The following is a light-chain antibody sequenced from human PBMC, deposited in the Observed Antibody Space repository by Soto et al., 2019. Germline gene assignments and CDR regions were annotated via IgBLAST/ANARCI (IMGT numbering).Light chain of an antibody. CDR2: GAS. J-gene: IGKJ5*01. CDR1: QSVSNNY. CDR3: QQYNTYST. V-gene: IGKV3-20*01. Sequence: EIVLTQSPGTLSLSPGERATLSCRASQSVSNNYLAWYQQKPGQAPRLLIYGASNRATGIPDRFSGSGSGTEFTLTISSLQPDDFATYDCQQYNTYSTFGQGTRLEIK.